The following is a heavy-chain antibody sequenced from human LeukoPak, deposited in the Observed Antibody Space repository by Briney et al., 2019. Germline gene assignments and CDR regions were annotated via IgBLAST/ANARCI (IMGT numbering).Heavy chain of an antibody. CDR3: ARFTFGGSGSSHYYGMDV. V-gene: IGHV4-34*01. Sequence: SETLSLTCAVYGGSFSGYYWSWIRQPPGKGLEWIGEINHSGSTNYNPSLKSRVTISVDTSKNQFSLKLSSVTAADTAVYYCARFTFGGSGSSHYYGMDVWGQGTTVTVSS. CDR2: INHSGST. CDR1: GGSFSGYY. J-gene: IGHJ6*02. D-gene: IGHD3-10*01.